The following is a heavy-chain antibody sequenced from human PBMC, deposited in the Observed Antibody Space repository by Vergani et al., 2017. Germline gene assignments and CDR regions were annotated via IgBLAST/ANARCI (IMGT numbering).Heavy chain of an antibody. Sequence: QVQLVESGGGVVQPGRSLRLSCAAAGFTFSSYGMHWVRQAPGKGLEWVAVISYDGSNKYYADTVKGRFTISRDNSKNTLYLQMNSLIAEDTAVYYCARDRTAYCGGDCYSRYYYYGMDVWGQGTTVTVSS. D-gene: IGHD2-21*02. CDR1: GFTFSSYG. V-gene: IGHV3-30*03. CDR3: ARDRTAYCGGDCYSRYYYYGMDV. J-gene: IGHJ6*02. CDR2: ISYDGSNK.